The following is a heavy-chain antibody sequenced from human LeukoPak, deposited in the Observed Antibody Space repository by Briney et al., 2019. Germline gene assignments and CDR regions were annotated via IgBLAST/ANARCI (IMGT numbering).Heavy chain of an antibody. J-gene: IGHJ4*02. Sequence: KTSETLSLTCTVSGGSISSSSYYWGWIRQPPGKGLEWIGSIYYSGSTYYNPSLKSRVTISVDTSKNQFSLKLSSVTAADTAVYYCARPRGYSGYDGGDYYFDYWGQGTLVTVSS. V-gene: IGHV4-39*01. CDR1: GGSISSSSYY. CDR3: ARPRGYSGYDGGDYYFDY. CDR2: IYYSGST. D-gene: IGHD5-12*01.